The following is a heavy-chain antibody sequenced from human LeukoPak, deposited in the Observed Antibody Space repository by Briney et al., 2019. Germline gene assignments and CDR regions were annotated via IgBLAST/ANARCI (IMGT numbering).Heavy chain of an antibody. CDR2: ISSNGGST. CDR1: GFTFSSYA. V-gene: IGHV3-64*01. CDR3: ARPRNGGYTSYFDY. J-gene: IGHJ4*02. Sequence: GGSLRLSCAASGFTFSSYAMHWVRQAPGKGLEYVSAISSNGGSTYYANSVKGRFTISRDNSKNTLYLQMGSLRAEDVAVYYCARPRNGGYTSYFDYWGQGTLVTVSS. D-gene: IGHD5-12*01.